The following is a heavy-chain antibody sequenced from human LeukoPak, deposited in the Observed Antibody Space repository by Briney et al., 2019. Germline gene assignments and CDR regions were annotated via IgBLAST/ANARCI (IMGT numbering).Heavy chain of an antibody. CDR1: GFTFSSYA. V-gene: IGHV3-23*01. J-gene: IGHJ4*02. D-gene: IGHD5-18*01. CDR3: AKDPGYSFPPYYFDY. CDR2: ISGSGGST. Sequence: GGSLRLSCAASGFTFSSYAMSWVRRAPGKGLEWVSAISGSGGSTYYADSVKGRFTISRDNSKNTLYLQMNSLRAEDTAVYYCAKDPGYSFPPYYFDYWGQGTLVTVSS.